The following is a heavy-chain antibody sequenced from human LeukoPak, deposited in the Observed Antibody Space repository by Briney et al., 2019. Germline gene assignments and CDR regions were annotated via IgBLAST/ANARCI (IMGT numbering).Heavy chain of an antibody. Sequence: SGGSLRLSCAASGFTFSSYAMSWVRQAPGKGLEWVSAISGSGGSTYYADSVKGRFTISRDNSKNTLYLQMNSLRAEDTAVYYCAKTGYYDRSGYYGYWGQGTLVTVSS. V-gene: IGHV3-23*01. CDR1: GFTFSSYA. CDR2: ISGSGGST. CDR3: AKTGYYDRSGYYGY. J-gene: IGHJ4*02. D-gene: IGHD3-22*01.